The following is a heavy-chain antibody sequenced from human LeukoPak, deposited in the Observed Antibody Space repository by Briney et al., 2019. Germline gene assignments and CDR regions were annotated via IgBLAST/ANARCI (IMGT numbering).Heavy chain of an antibody. CDR3: VSGYYYDGSGYYAYYYYGMDV. J-gene: IGHJ6*02. V-gene: IGHV1-69*01. CDR1: GGTFSSYA. CDR2: IIPIFGTA. Sequence: SVKVSCKASGGTFSSYAISWVRQAPGQGLEWMGGIIPIFGTANYAQKFQGRVTITADESTSTAYMELSSLRSEDTAVYYCVSGYYYDGSGYYAYYYYGMDVWGQGTTVTVSS. D-gene: IGHD3-22*01.